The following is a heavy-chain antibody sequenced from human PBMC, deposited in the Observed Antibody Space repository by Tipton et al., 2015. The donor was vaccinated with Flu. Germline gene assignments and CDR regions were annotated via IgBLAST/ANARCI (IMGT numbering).Heavy chain of an antibody. V-gene: IGHV3-11*01. CDR2: ISSSGSTI. Sequence: SLRLSCAASGFTFSDYYMSWIRQAPGKGLEWVSYISSSGSTIYYADSVKGRFTISRDNAKNSLYLQMNSLRAEDTAVYYCARRIMITFGGVIVTQYGMDVWGQGTTVTVSS. CDR3: ARRIMITFGGVIVTQYGMDV. CDR1: GFTFSDYY. D-gene: IGHD3-16*02. J-gene: IGHJ6*02.